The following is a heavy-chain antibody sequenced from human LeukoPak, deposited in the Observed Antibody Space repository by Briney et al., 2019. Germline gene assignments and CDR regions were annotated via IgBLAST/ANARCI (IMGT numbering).Heavy chain of an antibody. V-gene: IGHV4-61*05. D-gene: IGHD2-15*01. Sequence: SETLSLTCTVSGGSISSSSYYWGWIRQPPGKGLERIGYIYYSGSTNYNPSLKSRVTISVDTSKNQFSLKLSSVTAADTAVYYCAGAYCSGGSCYMPRNNWFDPWGQGTLVTVSS. J-gene: IGHJ5*02. CDR2: IYYSGST. CDR3: AGAYCSGGSCYMPRNNWFDP. CDR1: GGSISSSSYY.